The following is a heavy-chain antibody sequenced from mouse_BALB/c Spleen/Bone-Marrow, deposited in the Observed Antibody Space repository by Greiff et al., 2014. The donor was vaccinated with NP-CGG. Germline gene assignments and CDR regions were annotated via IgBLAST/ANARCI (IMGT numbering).Heavy chain of an antibody. D-gene: IGHD1-1*01. J-gene: IGHJ3*01. Sequence: QVQLQQSGPELVKPGASVKISCRASGYAFSSSWMNWVKQRPGKGLEWIGRIYPGDGDTNYNGNFKGKATMTEDKSSSTAYMQLSSLTPVDSAVYFCARTYGSSYFVYWGQGTLVTVSA. V-gene: IGHV1-82*01. CDR3: ARTYGSSYFVY. CDR2: IYPGDGDT. CDR1: GYAFSSSW.